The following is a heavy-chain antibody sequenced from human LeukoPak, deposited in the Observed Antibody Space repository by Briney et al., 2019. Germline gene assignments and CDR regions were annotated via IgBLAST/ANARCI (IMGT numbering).Heavy chain of an antibody. CDR3: ARSVVTLYWYFDL. CDR1: GGSISTFH. Sequence: KPSETLSLTCTVSGGSISTFHWSWIRQPPGKGLEWIGYIYHSGTTNYSPSLKSRVTISLDTSKNQFSLKLSSVTTADTAVYYCARSVVTLYWYFDLWGRGTLVTVSS. V-gene: IGHV4-59*01. D-gene: IGHD4-23*01. J-gene: IGHJ2*01. CDR2: IYHSGTT.